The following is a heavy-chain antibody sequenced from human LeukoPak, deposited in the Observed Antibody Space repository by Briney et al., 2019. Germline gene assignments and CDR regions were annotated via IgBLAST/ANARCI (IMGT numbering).Heavy chain of an antibody. D-gene: IGHD3-22*01. CDR1: GYTFTSYY. V-gene: IGHV1-46*01. J-gene: IGHJ4*02. CDR3: ARAYDSSGYYSPQGD. Sequence: ASVKVSCKASGYTFTSYYVHWVRQAPGQGLEWMGIINPSGGSTSYAQKFQGRVTMTRDTSTSTVYMELSSLRSEDTAVYYCARAYDSSGYYSPQGDWGQGTLVNVSS. CDR2: INPSGGST.